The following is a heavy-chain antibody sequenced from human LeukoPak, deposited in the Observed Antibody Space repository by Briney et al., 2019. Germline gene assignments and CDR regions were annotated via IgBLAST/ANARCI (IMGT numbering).Heavy chain of an antibody. J-gene: IGHJ4*02. D-gene: IGHD3-22*01. CDR3: AKCPPLDYYDSSGYGLTFDY. V-gene: IGHV3-11*01. CDR2: ISSSGSTI. CDR1: GFTFSDYY. Sequence: PGGSLRLSCAASGFTFSDYYMSWIRQAPGKGLEWVSYISSSGSTIYYADSVKGRFTISRDNSKNTLYLQMNSLRAEDTAVYYCAKCPPLDYYDSSGYGLTFDYWGQGTLVTVSS.